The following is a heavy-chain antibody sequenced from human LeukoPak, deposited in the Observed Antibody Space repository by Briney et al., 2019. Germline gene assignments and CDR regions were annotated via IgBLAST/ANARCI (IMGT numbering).Heavy chain of an antibody. CDR3: AKGTYDSSGYYPYFDY. V-gene: IGHV3-9*01. J-gene: IGHJ4*02. Sequence: GGSLRLSCAASGFTFDDYAMHWVRQAPGKGLGWVSGISWNSGSIGYADSVKGRFTISRDNAKNSLYLQMNSLRAEDTALYYCAKGTYDSSGYYPYFDYWGQGTLVTVSS. CDR1: GFTFDDYA. D-gene: IGHD3-22*01. CDR2: ISWNSGSI.